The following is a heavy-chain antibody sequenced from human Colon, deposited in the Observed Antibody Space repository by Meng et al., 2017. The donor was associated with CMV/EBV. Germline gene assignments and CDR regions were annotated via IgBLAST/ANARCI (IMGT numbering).Heavy chain of an antibody. J-gene: IGHJ4*02. CDR3: ARIHYDSWSGYYRDY. CDR2: ITSSSSFI. Sequence: GESLKISCAASGFTFDTYSMNWVRQAPGTGLQWVASITSSSSFIYYADSVKGRFTASRDNARNSLYLQMNSLRAEDTAVYYCARIHYDSWSGYYRDYWGQGALVTVSS. CDR1: GFTFDTYS. V-gene: IGHV3-21*01. D-gene: IGHD3-3*01.